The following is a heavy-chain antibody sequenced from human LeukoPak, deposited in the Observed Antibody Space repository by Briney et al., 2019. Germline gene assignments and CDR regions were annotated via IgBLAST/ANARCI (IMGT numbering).Heavy chain of an antibody. D-gene: IGHD4-17*01. J-gene: IGHJ4*02. Sequence: GGSLRLSCVASGLSFSNYWMHWVRQTPGKGLLWVSRLSGDGSSSKYAGSLKGRFTISRDNAKNTLYLQMNSLRVDGTAVYFCVRASTTVPNLLDNWGQGTLVTVSS. CDR2: LSGDGSSS. CDR1: GLSFSNYW. V-gene: IGHV3-74*03. CDR3: VRASTTVPNLLDN.